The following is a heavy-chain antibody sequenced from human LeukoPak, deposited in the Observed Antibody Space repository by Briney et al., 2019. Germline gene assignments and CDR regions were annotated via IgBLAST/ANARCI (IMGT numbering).Heavy chain of an antibody. Sequence: SETLSLTCTVSGGSISSGGYYWSWIRQPPGKGLEWIGYIYHSGSTYYNPSLKSRVTISVDRSKNQFSLKLSSATAADTAVYYCARVLNGDAFDIWGQGTMVTVSS. V-gene: IGHV4-30-2*01. CDR1: GGSISSGGYY. CDR3: ARVLNGDAFDI. J-gene: IGHJ3*02. CDR2: IYHSGST.